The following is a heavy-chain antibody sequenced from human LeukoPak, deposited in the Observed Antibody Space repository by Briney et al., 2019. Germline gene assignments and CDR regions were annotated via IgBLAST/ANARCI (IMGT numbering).Heavy chain of an antibody. D-gene: IGHD1-1*01. V-gene: IGHV4-59*11. CDR2: IYYSGST. CDR3: AQARGTTREFEA. CDR1: GGSISAHY. J-gene: IGHJ4*02. Sequence: SETLSLTCTVSGGSISAHYWSWIRQSPGKGLEWIGFIYYSGSTDYNPSLESRVSISVDTSKNQCSLKRSSVTAANTPVYDVAQARGTTREFEARGQETLVTVSS.